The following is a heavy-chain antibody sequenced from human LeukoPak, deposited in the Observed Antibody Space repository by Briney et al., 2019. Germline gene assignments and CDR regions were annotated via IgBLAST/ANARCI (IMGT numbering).Heavy chain of an antibody. CDR1: GFTISSHW. CDR3: ARGPTDFDASDI. Sequence: PGGSLRLSCAASGFTISSHWMSWVRQVPGKGLESVAHIKHGESETYYVDTVGGRFIISRDNAKNSLYLQMNSLRVEDTAVYHCARGPTDFDASDIWGHGTLVTVSS. J-gene: IGHJ3*02. V-gene: IGHV3-7*01. CDR2: IKHGESET.